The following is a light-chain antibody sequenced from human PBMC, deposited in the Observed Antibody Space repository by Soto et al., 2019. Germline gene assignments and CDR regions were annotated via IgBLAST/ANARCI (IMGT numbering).Light chain of an antibody. CDR2: GAS. CDR1: QSVSSTY. CDR3: QQYGGSIT. Sequence: EIVLTQSPGTLSLSPGERATLFCRASQSVSSTYLAWYQQKPGQAPRLLIYGASSRATGIPDRFSGSGSGTDFTLTISRLEPEDFAVSYCQQYGGSITFGQGTRLE. V-gene: IGKV3-20*01. J-gene: IGKJ5*01.